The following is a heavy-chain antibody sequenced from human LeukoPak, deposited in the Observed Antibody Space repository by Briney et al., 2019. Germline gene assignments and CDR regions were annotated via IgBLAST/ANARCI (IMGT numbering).Heavy chain of an antibody. CDR3: ARGAGYYYDSSGFYYRWFDP. J-gene: IGHJ5*02. CDR2: ISTHNGNT. D-gene: IGHD3-22*01. V-gene: IGHV1-18*01. CDR1: GYTFTYYG. Sequence: ASVKVPCKASGYTFTYYGITWVRQAPGQGLEWMGWISTHNGNTSYAQKLQGRVTMTTDTSTSTAYMELRSLRSDDTAVYYCARGAGYYYDSSGFYYRWFDPWGQGTLVTVSS.